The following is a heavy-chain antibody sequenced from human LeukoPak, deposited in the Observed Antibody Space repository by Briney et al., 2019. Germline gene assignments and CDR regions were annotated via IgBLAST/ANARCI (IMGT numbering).Heavy chain of an antibody. CDR2: INPNSGGT. V-gene: IGHV1-2*02. Sequence: ASVKVSCKASGYTFTGYYMHWVRQAPGQGLEWMGWINPNSGGTNYAQKFQGRVTMTRDTSISTAYMELSRLRSDDTAVYYCARGFTGSSSWYSDDAFDIWGQGTMVTVSS. CDR1: GYTFTGYY. CDR3: ARGFTGSSSWYSDDAFDI. D-gene: IGHD6-13*01. J-gene: IGHJ3*02.